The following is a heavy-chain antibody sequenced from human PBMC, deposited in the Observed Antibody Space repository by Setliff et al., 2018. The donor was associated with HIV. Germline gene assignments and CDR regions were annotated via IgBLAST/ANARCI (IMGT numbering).Heavy chain of an antibody. Sequence: PSETLSLTCSVSGGSSNSRSYYWGWIRQPPGKGLEWIGTIYYSGSTNYSPSLKSRVTISVDSSKNQFSLKLTSVTAADAAIYYCARQFPPYHSGAHYSDLWSQGTLVTVSS. J-gene: IGHJ5*02. V-gene: IGHV4-61*05. CDR3: ARQFPPYHSGAHYSDL. D-gene: IGHD6-19*01. CDR1: GGSSNSRSYY. CDR2: IYYSGST.